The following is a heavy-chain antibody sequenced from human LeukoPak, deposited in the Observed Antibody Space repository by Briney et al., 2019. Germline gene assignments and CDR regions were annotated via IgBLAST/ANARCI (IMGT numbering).Heavy chain of an antibody. Sequence: GGSLRLSCTASGFTFSTYAMTWVRQAPGKGLEWVSSISSSSSYIYYADSVKGRFTISRDNAKNSLYLQMSSLRAEDTAVYYCARGLMQQLVYYYYYYMDVWGKGTTVTVSS. V-gene: IGHV3-21*01. D-gene: IGHD6-13*01. J-gene: IGHJ6*03. CDR2: ISSSSSYI. CDR1: GFTFSTYA. CDR3: ARGLMQQLVYYYYYYMDV.